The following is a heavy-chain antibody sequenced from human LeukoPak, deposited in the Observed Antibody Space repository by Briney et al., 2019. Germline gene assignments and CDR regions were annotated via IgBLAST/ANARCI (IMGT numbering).Heavy chain of an antibody. J-gene: IGHJ4*02. CDR3: ASHTYYYDSSGYYSKAFDY. CDR1: GGSFSGYY. Sequence: SETLSLTCAVYGGSFSGYYWSWIRQPPGKGLEWIGEINHSGSTNYNPSLKSRVTISVDTSKNQFSLKLSSVTAADTAVYYCASHTYYYDSSGYYSKAFDYWGQGTLVTVSS. CDR2: INHSGST. D-gene: IGHD3-22*01. V-gene: IGHV4-34*01.